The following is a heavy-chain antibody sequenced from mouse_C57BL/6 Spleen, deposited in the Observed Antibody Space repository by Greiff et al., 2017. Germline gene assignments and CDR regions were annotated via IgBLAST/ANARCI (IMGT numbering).Heavy chain of an antibody. D-gene: IGHD1-1*02. Sequence: VQLQQPGAELVRPGSSVKLSCKASGYTFTSYWMDWVKQRPGQGLEWIGNIYPSDSETHYNQKFKDKATLTVDKSSSTAYMQLSSLTSEDSAVYYCARRWDQGDFDYWGQGTTLTVSS. V-gene: IGHV1-61*01. J-gene: IGHJ2*01. CDR1: GYTFTSYW. CDR2: IYPSDSET. CDR3: ARRWDQGDFDY.